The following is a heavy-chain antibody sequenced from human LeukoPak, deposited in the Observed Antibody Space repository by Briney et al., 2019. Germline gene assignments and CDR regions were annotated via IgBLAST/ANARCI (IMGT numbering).Heavy chain of an antibody. CDR1: GGSFSGYY. CDR3: ATEESDYSIDY. CDR2: INHSGST. J-gene: IGHJ4*02. V-gene: IGHV4-34*01. D-gene: IGHD4-11*01. Sequence: SETLSLTCAVYGGSFSGYYWSWIRQPPGKGLEWIGEINHSGSTNYNPSPKCRVTISVDTSKNQFSLKLSSVTAADTAVYYCATEESDYSIDYWGQGTLVTVSS.